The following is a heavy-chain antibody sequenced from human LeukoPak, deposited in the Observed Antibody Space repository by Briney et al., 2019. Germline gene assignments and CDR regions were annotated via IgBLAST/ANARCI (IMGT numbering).Heavy chain of an antibody. CDR2: IKEDGSEK. Sequence: GSLSLSCAASGFTFSTYWMSWVRQAPGTGLEWVANIKEDGSEKYYGDSVKGRFTISRDNAKNSLYLEMNSLRVEDTAVYYCARDSSGYQWGQGTLVTVSS. V-gene: IGHV3-7*01. D-gene: IGHD3-22*01. CDR1: GFTFSTYW. CDR3: ARDSSGYQ. J-gene: IGHJ4*02.